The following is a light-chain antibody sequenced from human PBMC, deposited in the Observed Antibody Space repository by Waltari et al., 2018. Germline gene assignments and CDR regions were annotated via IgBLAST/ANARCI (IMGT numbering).Light chain of an antibody. CDR1: SSDIGGCNY. Sequence: QAALTQPASMSGSPGQTITISSSGPSSDIGGCNYVSWYQQHPGKAPKLLIYDVNRRPSGISPRFSGSKSGHTASLTISGLQAEDEANYFCSSYTVTSAYVVFGGGTTLTVL. V-gene: IGLV2-14*03. CDR3: SSYTVTSAYVV. J-gene: IGLJ2*01. CDR2: DVN.